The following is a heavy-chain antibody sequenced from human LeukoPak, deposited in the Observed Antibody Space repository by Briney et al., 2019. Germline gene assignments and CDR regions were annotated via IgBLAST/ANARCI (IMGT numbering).Heavy chain of an antibody. CDR2: IIPIFGTA. CDR1: GGTFSRYA. V-gene: IGHV1-69*01. CDR3: ARGAGITIFWSALFVDYFDS. D-gene: IGHD3-9*01. J-gene: IGHJ4*02. Sequence: SSVAVYCKASGGTFSRYAISWVRQAPGQRLEWMGGIIPIFGTANYAQKFQGRVTITADESTSTAYMELSSLRSEDTAVYYCARGAGITIFWSALFVDYFDSWGLVTLVTVCS.